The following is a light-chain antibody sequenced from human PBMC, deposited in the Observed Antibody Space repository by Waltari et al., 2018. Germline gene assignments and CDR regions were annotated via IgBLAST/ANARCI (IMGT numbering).Light chain of an antibody. Sequence: QVVLTHSPSASAPLGASAKLTSPRPSGHRTYSIPGLHQQPEKGPRYLMKLNSAGSHKKGDGITDRFSGSSSGAERYLTISSLQSEDEADYYCQTWDTGTHVVFGGGTKLTVL. CDR3: QTWDTGTHVV. V-gene: IGLV4-69*01. CDR1: SGHRTYS. CDR2: LNSAGSH. J-gene: IGLJ2*01.